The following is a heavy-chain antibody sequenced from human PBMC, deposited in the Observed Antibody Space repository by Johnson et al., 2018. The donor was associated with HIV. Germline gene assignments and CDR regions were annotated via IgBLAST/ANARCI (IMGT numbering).Heavy chain of an antibody. CDR2: ISGSVSTI. D-gene: IGHD3-3*01. CDR3: AREGRGRGGITIFGDAFDI. J-gene: IGHJ3*02. V-gene: IGHV3-11*04. Sequence: QVQLVESGGGLVQPGGSLRLSCAASGFTFSDYFMSWIRQAPGKGLQWVSYISGSVSTIYYADSVKGRFTISRDNAKNSLYLQMNSLRAEDTAVYYCAREGRGRGGITIFGDAFDIWGQGTMVTVSS. CDR1: GFTFSDYF.